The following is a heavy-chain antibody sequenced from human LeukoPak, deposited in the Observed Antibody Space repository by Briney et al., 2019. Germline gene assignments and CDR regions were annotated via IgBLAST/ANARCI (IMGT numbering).Heavy chain of an antibody. D-gene: IGHD3-3*01. J-gene: IGHJ6*02. V-gene: IGHV1-8*01. CDR2: MNPNSGNT. CDR1: GYTFTSYD. CDR3: ARGVLRFLEWLKHNKDYYYYGMDV. Sequence: ASVKVSCKASGYTFTSYDINWVRQATGQGLEWMGWMNPNSGNTGYAQKFQGRVTMTRNTSISTAYMELSSLRSEDTAVYYCARGVLRFLEWLKHNKDYYYYGMDVWGQGTTVTVSS.